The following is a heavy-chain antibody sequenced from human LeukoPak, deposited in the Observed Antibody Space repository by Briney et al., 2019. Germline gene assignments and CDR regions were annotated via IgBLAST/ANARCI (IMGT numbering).Heavy chain of an antibody. CDR1: GASISTYY. CDR2: IQNTGAT. V-gene: IGHV4-59*01. CDR3: AKHGGGWSFDY. D-gene: IGHD6-19*01. Sequence: PSETLSLTCTVSGASISTYYWGWIRQPPGKGLEWIGYIQNTGATNYNPSLKSRVSISKDTSKNQFSLKMSSVTAADTAVYYCAKHGGGWSFDYWGQGTLVTVS. J-gene: IGHJ4*02.